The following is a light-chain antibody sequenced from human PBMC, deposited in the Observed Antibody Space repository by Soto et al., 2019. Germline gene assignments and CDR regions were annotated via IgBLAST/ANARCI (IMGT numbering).Light chain of an antibody. CDR2: DVS. V-gene: IGLV2-11*01. CDR3: SSYAGNYVYV. J-gene: IGLJ1*01. Sequence: LTLPRSGSGSAGQSFTISCTGTSSDVGAYNYVSWYQRHAGKGPKVIIHDVSARPSGVPDRFSASKSGNTASLTISGLQTEDEADSSCSSYAGNYVYVFGSGTKVTVL. CDR1: SSDVGAYNY.